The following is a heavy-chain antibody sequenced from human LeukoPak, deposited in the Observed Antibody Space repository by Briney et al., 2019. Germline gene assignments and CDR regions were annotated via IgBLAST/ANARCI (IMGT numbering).Heavy chain of an antibody. CDR2: INPNSGGA. Sequence: ASVKVSCKASGSTFTGYYMHWVRQAPGQGLEWMGWINPNSGGADYAQEFQGRVTMTRDTSLSTAYMELSRLRSDDTAVYYCTRATSVVVPAADHYYYGMDVWGQGTTVTVSS. V-gene: IGHV1-2*02. CDR1: GSTFTGYY. D-gene: IGHD2-2*01. CDR3: TRATSVVVPAADHYYYGMDV. J-gene: IGHJ6*02.